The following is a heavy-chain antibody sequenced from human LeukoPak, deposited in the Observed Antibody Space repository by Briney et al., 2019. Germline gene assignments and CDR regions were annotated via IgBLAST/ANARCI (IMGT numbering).Heavy chain of an antibody. CDR1: GGSISSSSYY. D-gene: IGHD1-1*01. J-gene: IGHJ5*02. CDR2: IYYSGST. V-gene: IGHV4-39*01. CDR3: ARPVPSRLGWFDP. Sequence: SETLSLTCTVSGGSISSSSYYWGWIRQPPGKGLEWIGSIYYSGSTYYNPSLKSRVSISVHTSKNQFSLKLRSVTAADTAVYYCARPVPSRLGWFDPWGQGTLVTVS.